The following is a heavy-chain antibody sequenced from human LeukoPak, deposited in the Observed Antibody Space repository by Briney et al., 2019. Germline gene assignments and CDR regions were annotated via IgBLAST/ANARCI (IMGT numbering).Heavy chain of an antibody. CDR1: GYTFTGYY. J-gene: IGHJ4*02. V-gene: IGHV1-2*02. Sequence: ASVKVSCKASGYTFTGYYMHWVRQAPGQGLEWMGWINPNSGGTNYAQKFQGRVTMTRDTSISTAYMELSRLRSDDTAVYYCARCERRKEWLAGGVDYWGQGTLVTVSS. D-gene: IGHD6-19*01. CDR3: ARCERRKEWLAGGVDY. CDR2: INPNSGGT.